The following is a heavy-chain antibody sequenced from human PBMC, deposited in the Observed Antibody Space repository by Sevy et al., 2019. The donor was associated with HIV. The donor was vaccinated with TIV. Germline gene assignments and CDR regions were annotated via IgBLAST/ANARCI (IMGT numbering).Heavy chain of an antibody. CDR3: ARDFQRSAAAGNPGYFQH. CDR1: GYTFTGYY. Sequence: ASVKVSCTASGYTFTGYYMHWVRQAPGQGLEWMGWINPNSGGTNYAQKFQGRVTMTRDTSISTAYMELSRLRSDDTAVYYCARDFQRSAAAGNPGYFQHWGQGTLVTVSS. CDR2: INPNSGGT. D-gene: IGHD6-13*01. J-gene: IGHJ1*01. V-gene: IGHV1-2*02.